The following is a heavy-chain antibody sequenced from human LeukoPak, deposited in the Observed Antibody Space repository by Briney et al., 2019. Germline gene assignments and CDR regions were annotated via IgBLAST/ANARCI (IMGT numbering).Heavy chain of an antibody. CDR3: ARYSYGFYNWFDP. CDR1: GGSFSGYY. CDR2: INHSGST. D-gene: IGHD5-18*01. V-gene: IGHV4-34*01. J-gene: IGHJ5*02. Sequence: SETLSLTCAVYGGSFSGYYWSWIRQPPGKGLEWIGEINHSGSTNCNPSLKSRVTISVDTSKNQFSLKLSSVTAADTAVYYCARYSYGFYNWFDPWGQGTLVTVSS.